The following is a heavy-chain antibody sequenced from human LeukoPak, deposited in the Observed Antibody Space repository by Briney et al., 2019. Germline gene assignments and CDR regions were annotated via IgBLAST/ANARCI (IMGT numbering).Heavy chain of an antibody. Sequence: SETLSLTCAVYGGSFSAYYWTWIRQPPGKGLELIGEINHSGSSNYNSSLRSRVTISVDTSSKQFSLRLSSVTAADTAVYYCAPRGDIEHSYVYGKWFDPWGQGTRVTVSS. CDR1: GGSFSAYY. D-gene: IGHD5-18*01. CDR2: INHSGSS. V-gene: IGHV4-34*01. CDR3: APRGDIEHSYVYGKWFDP. J-gene: IGHJ5*02.